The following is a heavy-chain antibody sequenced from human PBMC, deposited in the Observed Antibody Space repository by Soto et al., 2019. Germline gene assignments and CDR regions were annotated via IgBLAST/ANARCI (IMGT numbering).Heavy chain of an antibody. D-gene: IGHD3-22*01. CDR2: IDPSDSQT. V-gene: IGHV5-10-1*01. CDR1: GYSFAGYW. Sequence: PGESLKISCTGSGYSFAGYWITWVRQKPGKGLEWMGRIDPSDSQTYYSPSFRGHVTISATKSITTVFLQWSSLRASDTAMYYCARQIYDSDTGPNFQYYFDSWGQGTPVTVS. J-gene: IGHJ4*02. CDR3: ARQIYDSDTGPNFQYYFDS.